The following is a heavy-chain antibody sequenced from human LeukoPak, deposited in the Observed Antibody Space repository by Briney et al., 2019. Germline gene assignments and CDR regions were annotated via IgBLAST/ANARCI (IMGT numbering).Heavy chain of an antibody. CDR1: GFTFSSYA. V-gene: IGHV3-23*01. J-gene: IGHJ4*02. Sequence: PGGSLRLSCAASGFTFSSYAMSWVRQAPGKGLEWVSAISGSGGNTYYADSVKGRFTISRDNSKNTLYLQMNSLRAEDTAVYYCAKASDIVATSFGNYWGQGTLVSVCS. CDR3: AKASDIVATSFGNY. D-gene: IGHD5-12*01. CDR2: ISGSGGNT.